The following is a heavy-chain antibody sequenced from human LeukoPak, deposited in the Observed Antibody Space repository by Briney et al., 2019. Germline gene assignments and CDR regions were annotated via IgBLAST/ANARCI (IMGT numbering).Heavy chain of an antibody. J-gene: IGHJ4*02. CDR2: IYHSGST. CDR1: GGSISSGGYY. V-gene: IGHV4-30-2*01. CDR3: ARFPYFEGFDY. Sequence: SQTLSLTCTVSGGSISSGGYYWSWIRQPPGKGLEWIGYIYHSGSTYYNPSLKSRVTISVDRSKNQSSLKLSSVTAADTAVYFCARFPYFEGFDYWGQGTQVIVSS. D-gene: IGHD3-9*01.